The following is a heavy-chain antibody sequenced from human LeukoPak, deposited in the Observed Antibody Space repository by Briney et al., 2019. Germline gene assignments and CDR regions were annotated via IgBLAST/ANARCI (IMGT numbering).Heavy chain of an antibody. CDR2: ISNTGGST. CDR3: AQQVGYCSSGSCYFTY. V-gene: IGHV3-23*01. J-gene: IGHJ1*01. CDR1: GFSFNTYA. Sequence: GGSLRLSCAASGFSFNTYAMSWVRQAPGKGLEWVSAISNTGGSTYYADSVKGRFTISRDKSKNTLSLQMNSLRAEDTAVYYCAQQVGYCSSGSCYFTYWGQGTPVTVSS. D-gene: IGHD2-15*01.